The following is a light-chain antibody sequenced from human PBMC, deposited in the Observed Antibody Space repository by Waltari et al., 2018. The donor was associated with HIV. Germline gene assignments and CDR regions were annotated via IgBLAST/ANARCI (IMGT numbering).Light chain of an antibody. CDR1: DIESKN. Sequence: SYELTQPPSVSVALGQTAKITCGAFDIESKNVHWYQQKPGQAPVLVIYRDSNRPSGISERFSASNSGNMATPTIYGVRAWDEADYYCQLWDSSLSVIFGGGTKLTVL. CDR2: RDS. J-gene: IGLJ2*01. V-gene: IGLV3-9*01. CDR3: QLWDSSLSVI.